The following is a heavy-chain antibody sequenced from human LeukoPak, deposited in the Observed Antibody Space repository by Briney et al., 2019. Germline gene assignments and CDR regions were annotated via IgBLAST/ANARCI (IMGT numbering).Heavy chain of an antibody. CDR1: GGTFSSYA. V-gene: IGHV1-69*13. CDR3: ASPRQDYDILTGYYGYWFDP. J-gene: IGHJ5*02. CDR2: IIPIFGTA. Sequence: SVKVSCKASGGTFSSYAISWVRQAPGQGLEWMGGIIPIFGTANYAQKFQGRVTITADESTSTAYMELSSLRSEDTAVYYCASPRQDYDILTGYYGYWFDPWGQGTVVTLSS. D-gene: IGHD3-9*01.